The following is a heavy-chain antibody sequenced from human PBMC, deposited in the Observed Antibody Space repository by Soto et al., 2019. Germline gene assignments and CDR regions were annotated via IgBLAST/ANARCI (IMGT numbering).Heavy chain of an antibody. J-gene: IGHJ4*02. D-gene: IGHD3-3*01. CDR3: ARVPVDFWSGYKTYYFDY. CDR1: GGSVSSGSYY. CDR2: LYYSGCT. Sequence: SVTLSLTCNVSGGSVSSGSYYWSWIRQPPGKGLEWIAYLYYSGCTNYNPSLKSRVTISVDTSKNQFSLKLSSVTAADTAMYYCARVPVDFWSGYKTYYFDYWGQGTLVTVSS. V-gene: IGHV4-61*01.